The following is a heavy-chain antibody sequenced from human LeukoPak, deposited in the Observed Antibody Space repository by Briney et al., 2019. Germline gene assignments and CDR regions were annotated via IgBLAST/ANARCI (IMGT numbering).Heavy chain of an antibody. J-gene: IGHJ4*02. CDR3: AGEGDYFDY. CDR1: GGSISSYY. CDR2: IYYSGST. D-gene: IGHD3-10*01. Sequence: SETLSLTCTVSGGSISSYYWSWIRQPPGKGLEWIGYIYYSGSTNYNPSLKSRVTISVDTSKKQYSLKLSSVTAADTAVYYCAGEGDYFDYWGQGTLVTVSS. V-gene: IGHV4-59*08.